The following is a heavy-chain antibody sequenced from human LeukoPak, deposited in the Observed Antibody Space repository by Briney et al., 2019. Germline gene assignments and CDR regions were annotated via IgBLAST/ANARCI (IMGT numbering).Heavy chain of an antibody. J-gene: IGHJ4*02. CDR2: INHSGST. V-gene: IGHV4-34*01. CDR1: GGSFSGYY. CDR3: ARGVVYSSSGHFDY. D-gene: IGHD6-6*01. Sequence: SETLSLTCAVYGGSFSGYYWSWIRQPPGKGLGWIGEINHSGSTNYNPSLKSRVTISVDTSKNQFSLKLSSVTAADTAVYYCARGVVYSSSGHFDYWGQGTLVTVSS.